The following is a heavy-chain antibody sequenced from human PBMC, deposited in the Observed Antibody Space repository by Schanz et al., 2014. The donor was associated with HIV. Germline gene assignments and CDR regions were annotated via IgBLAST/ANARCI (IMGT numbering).Heavy chain of an antibody. CDR1: GFTFSSYG. V-gene: IGHV3-30*19. D-gene: IGHD2-2*01. CDR3: ARDLGIVVVPATGAGMDV. Sequence: QLVESGGDLVQPGRSLRLSCAASGFTFSSYGMHWVRQAPGKGLEWVAVIWDDGTNKYYADSVKGRFTISRDNSKNTLYLQMNSLRAEDTAVYYCARDLGIVVVPATGAGMDVWGQGTLVTVSS. CDR2: IWDDGTNK. J-gene: IGHJ4*02.